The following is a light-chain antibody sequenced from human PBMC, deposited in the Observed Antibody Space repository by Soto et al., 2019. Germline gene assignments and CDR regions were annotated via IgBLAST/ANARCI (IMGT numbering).Light chain of an antibody. CDR1: QRISSW. V-gene: IGKV1-12*01. Sequence: DVQMNQSPSPVSASVGEIVTITCPPRQRISSWLAWDQQKPGKAPKLLFYTVSSFQSGVPSRFSGRSSTTRFTLTISGLQTEDIATYCSQQANRCPHSLGGGTKVYIK. CDR2: TVS. CDR3: QQANRCPHS. J-gene: IGKJ4*01.